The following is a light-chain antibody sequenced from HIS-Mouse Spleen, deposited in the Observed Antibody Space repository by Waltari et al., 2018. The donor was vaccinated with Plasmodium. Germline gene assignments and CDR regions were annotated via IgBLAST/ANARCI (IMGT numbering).Light chain of an antibody. CDR2: AAS. Sequence: IQMTQSPSSLSASVGARVTITCRASQSISSYLNWYQQKPGEAPKLLIYAASSLQSGVPSRFSGSGSGTDFTLTISCLQSEDFATYYCQQYYSFPQTFGQGTKVEIK. J-gene: IGKJ1*01. CDR1: QSISSY. V-gene: IGKV1-39*01. CDR3: QQYYSFPQT.